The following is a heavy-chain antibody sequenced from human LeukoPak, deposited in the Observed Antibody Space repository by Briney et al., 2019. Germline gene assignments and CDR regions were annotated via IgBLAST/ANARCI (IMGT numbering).Heavy chain of an antibody. V-gene: IGHV4-38-2*02. J-gene: IGHJ4*02. Sequence: SETLSLTCTVSGCSISSGYYWGWIRQPPGKGLEWIGSIYHSGSTYYNPSLKSRVAISVDTSKNQFSLKLSSVTAADTAVYYCARVAAAGTFVHDYWGQGTLVTVSS. CDR2: IYHSGST. CDR1: GCSISSGYY. CDR3: ARVAAAGTFVHDY. D-gene: IGHD6-13*01.